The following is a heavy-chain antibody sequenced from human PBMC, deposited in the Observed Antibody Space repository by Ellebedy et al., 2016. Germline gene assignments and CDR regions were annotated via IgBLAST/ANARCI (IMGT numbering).Heavy chain of an antibody. CDR1: GGTFSSYA. V-gene: IGHV1-69*13. D-gene: IGHD4-23*01. CDR2: IIPIFGTA. Sequence: SVKVSCXASGGTFSSYAISWVRPAPGQGLEWMGGIIPIFGTANYAQKFQGRVTITADESTSTAYMELSSLRSEDTAVYYCARARAGNPSYYYYYYIDVWGKGTTVTVSS. J-gene: IGHJ6*03. CDR3: ARARAGNPSYYYYYYIDV.